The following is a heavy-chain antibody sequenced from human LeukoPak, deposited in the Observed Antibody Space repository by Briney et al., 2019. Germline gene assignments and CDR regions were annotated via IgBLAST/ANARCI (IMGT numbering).Heavy chain of an antibody. D-gene: IGHD6-13*01. Sequence: GGSLRLSCAASGFTFISYEMNWVRQVPGKGLEWISYISSSGSTIYFADSVKGRFTISRDNAKNSLYLQMNSLRAEDTAVYYCARPSRPYRSSEYLQHWGQGTLVIVSS. CDR1: GFTFISYE. CDR2: ISSSGSTI. CDR3: ARPSRPYRSSEYLQH. J-gene: IGHJ1*01. V-gene: IGHV3-48*03.